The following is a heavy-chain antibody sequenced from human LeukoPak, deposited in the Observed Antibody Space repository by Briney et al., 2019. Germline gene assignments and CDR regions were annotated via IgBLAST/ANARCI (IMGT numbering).Heavy chain of an antibody. CDR3: ARDHGGYGDFDY. Sequence: PGGSLRLSCAASEFTFSSYSMNWVRKAPGMGLEWVSYISSSSSTVYYADSVKGRFTISRDNAKNSLYLQMNSLRAEDTAVYYCARDHGGYGDFDYWGQGTLVTVSS. V-gene: IGHV3-48*04. CDR2: ISSSSSTV. D-gene: IGHD4-17*01. J-gene: IGHJ4*02. CDR1: EFTFSSYS.